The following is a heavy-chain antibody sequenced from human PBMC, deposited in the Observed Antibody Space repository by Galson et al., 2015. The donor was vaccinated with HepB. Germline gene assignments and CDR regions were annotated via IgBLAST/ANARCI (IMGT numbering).Heavy chain of an antibody. J-gene: IGHJ5*02. CDR3: AREQVVKVAATPRRTRWFDP. CDR2: MNPNSDNT. V-gene: IGHV1-8*01. CDR1: GYTFTSYD. D-gene: IGHD2-15*01. Sequence: SVKVSCKASGYTFTSYDINWVRQATGQGLEWMGWMNPNSDNTGYAQKFQGRVTMTRNTSISTAYMELSSLRSEDTAMYYCAREQVVKVAATPRRTRWFDPWGQGTLVTVSS.